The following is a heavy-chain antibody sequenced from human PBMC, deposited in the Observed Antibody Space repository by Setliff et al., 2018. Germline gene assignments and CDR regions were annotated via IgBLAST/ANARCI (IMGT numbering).Heavy chain of an antibody. D-gene: IGHD4-4*01. V-gene: IGHV3-15*01. CDR3: TTGPRDSRNYMTWLDS. Sequence: PGGSLRLSCSVSGITFKNAWMTWVRQAPGKGPEWVGRIKSSREGATSDYGAPAKGRFTISRDDSKNMICLQMNNLKSDDTGFYYCTTGPRDSRNYMTWLDSWGQGTLVTVSS. CDR2: IKSSREGATS. CDR1: GITFKNAW. J-gene: IGHJ5*01.